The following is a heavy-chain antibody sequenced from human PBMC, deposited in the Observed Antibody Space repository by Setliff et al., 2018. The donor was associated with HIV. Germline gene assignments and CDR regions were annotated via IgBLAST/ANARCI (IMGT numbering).Heavy chain of an antibody. CDR1: GGTFSSYA. Sequence: SVKVSCKASGGTFSSYAITWVRQAPGQGLEWMGGVTPIFGTSNYAQNFQGRVTITADESTRTAYMELSSLRSEDTAFYYCARLPTDYGDYWYFDLWGRGTLVTVSS. CDR2: VTPIFGTS. D-gene: IGHD4-17*01. V-gene: IGHV1-69*13. J-gene: IGHJ2*01. CDR3: ARLPTDYGDYWYFDL.